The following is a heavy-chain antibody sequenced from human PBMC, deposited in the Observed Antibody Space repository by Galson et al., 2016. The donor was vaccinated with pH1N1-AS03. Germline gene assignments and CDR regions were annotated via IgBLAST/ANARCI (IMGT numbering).Heavy chain of an antibody. CDR2: IYHSGSS. CDR1: L. V-gene: IGHV4-4*02. J-gene: IGHJ4*02. D-gene: IGHD1-1*01. CDR3: ARATRDNWYEQGFYFDY. Sequence: LWSWVRQPPGKGLEWIGEIYHSGSSNYNPSLKSRVTISVDKSKNQFSLKLTSLTAADTAVYYCARATRDNWYEQGFYFDYWGQGTLVTVSS.